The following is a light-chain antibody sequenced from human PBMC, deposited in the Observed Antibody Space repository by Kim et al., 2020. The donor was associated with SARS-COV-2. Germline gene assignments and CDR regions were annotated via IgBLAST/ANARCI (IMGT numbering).Light chain of an antibody. CDR1: NIGTES. J-gene: IGLJ1*01. V-gene: IGLV3-21*04. Sequence: APGETARVTCGGNNIGTESVHWYQQKPGQAPVVVIYYNSDRPSGIPDRFSGSNSGDTATLAITRVEAGDEADYYCQVWDRSGDRHVFGTGTKVTVL. CDR3: QVWDRSGDRHV. CDR2: YNS.